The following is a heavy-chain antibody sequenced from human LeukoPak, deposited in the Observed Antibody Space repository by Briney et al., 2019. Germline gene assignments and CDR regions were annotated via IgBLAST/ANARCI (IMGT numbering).Heavy chain of an antibody. V-gene: IGHV4-31*03. Sequence: SETLSLTCTVSGGSISSGGYYWSWIRQHPGKGLEWIGYIYYSGSTYYNPSLKSRVTISVDTSKNQFSLKLSSVTAADTAVYYCASARRVPAAISYYFDYWGQGTLVTVSS. CDR2: IYYSGST. CDR1: GGSISSGGYY. D-gene: IGHD2-2*01. J-gene: IGHJ4*02. CDR3: ASARRVPAAISYYFDY.